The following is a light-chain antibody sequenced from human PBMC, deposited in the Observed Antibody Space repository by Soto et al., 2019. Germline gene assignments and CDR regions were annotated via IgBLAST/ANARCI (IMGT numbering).Light chain of an antibody. CDR2: DAS. CDR1: QSVSSS. Sequence: EVVLTQSPATLSLSPGERATLSCRASQSVSSSLAWYQQKPGQAPRLLIYDASKRATGIPARFSGSGSGTDFTLTISSLEPEDFAVYYCQRRSNWPLTFGGGTKVDIK. V-gene: IGKV3-11*01. CDR3: QRRSNWPLT. J-gene: IGKJ4*01.